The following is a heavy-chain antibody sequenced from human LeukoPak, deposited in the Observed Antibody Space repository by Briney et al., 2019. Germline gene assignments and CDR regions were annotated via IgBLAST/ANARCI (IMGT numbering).Heavy chain of an antibody. Sequence: GGSLRLSCAASGFTFSSYSMNWVRQAPGKGLEWVSSISSSSSYIYYADSVKGRFTISRDNAKNSLYLQMNSLRAEDTAVYYCARDLGFWSGYYTPVPYFDYWGQGTLVTVSS. CDR3: ARDLGFWSGYYTPVPYFDY. V-gene: IGHV3-21*01. CDR2: ISSSSSYI. J-gene: IGHJ4*02. D-gene: IGHD3-3*01. CDR1: GFTFSSYS.